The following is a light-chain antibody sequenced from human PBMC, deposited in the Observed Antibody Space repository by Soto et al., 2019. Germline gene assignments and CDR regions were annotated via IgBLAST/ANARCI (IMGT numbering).Light chain of an antibody. V-gene: IGLV6-57*01. Sequence: NFLLTQPHSVSESPGKTVTISCTRSSGSIASNYVQWYQQRPGSSPTTVIYGDNQRPSEVPDRFSGSIDSSSNTASLTISGLKTEDEADYYCQSYGTSSVVFGGGTKLTVL. CDR1: SGSIASNY. J-gene: IGLJ2*01. CDR2: GDN. CDR3: QSYGTSSVV.